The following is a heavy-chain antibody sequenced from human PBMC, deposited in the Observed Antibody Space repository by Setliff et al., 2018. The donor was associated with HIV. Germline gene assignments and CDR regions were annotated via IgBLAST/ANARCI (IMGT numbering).Heavy chain of an antibody. J-gene: IGHJ4*02. CDR1: GYSINNGYY. D-gene: IGHD1-26*01. Sequence: PSETLSLTCAVSGYSINNGYYWTWIRQPPGKGLEWIGTVHQSGSTYYNPSLKSRVFISVDLSINQFSLKLHSVTAADTAVYYCASGEDSGTYGEPYDSWGQGALVTVSS. CDR3: ASGEDSGTYGEPYDS. V-gene: IGHV4-38-2*01. CDR2: VHQSGST.